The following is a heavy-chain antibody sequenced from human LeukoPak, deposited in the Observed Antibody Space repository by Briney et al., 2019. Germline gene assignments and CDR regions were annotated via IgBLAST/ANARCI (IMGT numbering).Heavy chain of an antibody. V-gene: IGHV3-23*01. Sequence: GGSLRLSCAASGLTFRDYALSWVRQAPEKGLEWVSSIIGNGYSTYYADSVKGRFTISRDNAKNSLYLQMNSLRAEDTAVYYCARGPDAFDIWGQGTMVTVSS. CDR2: IIGNGYST. CDR3: ARGPDAFDI. CDR1: GLTFRDYA. J-gene: IGHJ3*02.